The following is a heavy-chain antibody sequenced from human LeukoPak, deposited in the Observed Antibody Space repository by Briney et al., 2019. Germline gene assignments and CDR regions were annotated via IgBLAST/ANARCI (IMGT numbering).Heavy chain of an antibody. CDR2: ISSSSSYI. Sequence: GSLRLSCAASGFTFSSAWMSWVRQAPGKGLEWVSSISSSSSYIYYADSVKGRFTISRDNAKNSLYLQMNSLRAEDTAVYYCAKGRDTATDPDAFDMWGQGTMVTVSS. J-gene: IGHJ3*02. CDR1: GFTFSSAW. V-gene: IGHV3-21*01. D-gene: IGHD5-18*01. CDR3: AKGRDTATDPDAFDM.